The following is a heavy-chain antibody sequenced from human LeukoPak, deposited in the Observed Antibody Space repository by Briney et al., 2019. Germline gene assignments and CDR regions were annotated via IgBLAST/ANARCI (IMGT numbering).Heavy chain of an antibody. D-gene: IGHD1-26*01. Sequence: GGSLRLSCAASGFTFSSSAMTWVRQAPGKGLDWVSAISAGGGDTVYADSVKGRLTISRDSSKNTLYLQMNSLRAEDTAIYYCTKGGSYAPLDYWGQGTLVTVSS. J-gene: IGHJ4*02. V-gene: IGHV3-23*01. CDR1: GFTFSSSA. CDR2: ISAGGGDT. CDR3: TKGGSYAPLDY.